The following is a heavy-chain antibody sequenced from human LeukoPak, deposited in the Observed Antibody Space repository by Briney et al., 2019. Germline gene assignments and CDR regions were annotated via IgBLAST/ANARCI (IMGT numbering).Heavy chain of an antibody. CDR1: GYTFTGYY. J-gene: IGHJ4*02. CDR2: INPNSGGT. V-gene: IGHV1-2*06. Sequence: GAPVKVSCKASGYTFTGYYMHWVRQAPGQGLEWMGRINPNSGGTNYAQKFQGRVTMTRDTSISTAYMELSRLRSDDTAVYYCARDNCTNGVCYLFDYWGQGTLVTVSS. D-gene: IGHD2-8*01. CDR3: ARDNCTNGVCYLFDY.